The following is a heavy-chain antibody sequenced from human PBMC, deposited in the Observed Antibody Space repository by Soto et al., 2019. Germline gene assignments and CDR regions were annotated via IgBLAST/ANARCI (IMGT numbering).Heavy chain of an antibody. J-gene: IGHJ4*02. Sequence: QVQLLQSGAEVKRPGSSVKVSCEASGGTFSSLGFTWVRQAPGQGLEWMGGIIPISGRTTFAQKFQGRVTITADESTRATYMEPINLTSDDTAMYYCATRGTQGRWLEFADYWGQGTLVTVSS. V-gene: IGHV1-69*01. D-gene: IGHD5-12*01. CDR3: ATRGTQGRWLEFADY. CDR1: GGTFSSLG. CDR2: IIPISGRT.